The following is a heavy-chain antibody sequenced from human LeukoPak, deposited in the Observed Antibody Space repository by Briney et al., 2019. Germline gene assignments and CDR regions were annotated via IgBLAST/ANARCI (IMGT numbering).Heavy chain of an antibody. D-gene: IGHD3-22*01. J-gene: IGHJ4*02. CDR2: IRSKAYGGTT. CDR1: GFTFSSYA. V-gene: IGHV3-49*04. Sequence: PGGSLRLSCAASGFTFSSYAMSWVRQAPGKGLEWVGFIRSKAYGGTTEYAASVKGRFTISRDDSKSIAYLQMNSLKTEDTAVYYCTRTPYYYDSRGVPHWGQGTLVTVSS. CDR3: TRTPYYYDSRGVPH.